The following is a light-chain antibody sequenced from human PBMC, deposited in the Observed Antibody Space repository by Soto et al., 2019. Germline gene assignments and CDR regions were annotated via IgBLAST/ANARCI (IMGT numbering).Light chain of an antibody. Sequence: QSALTQPASVSGSPGQSITVSCTGTSSDVGAYDYVSWYQHHPGKAPKLIIYEVTNRPSGVSNRFSGSKSGNTASLTISGLQAEDEADYYCNSYTRSTKYVSGTGTKVTVL. CDR2: EVT. J-gene: IGLJ1*01. V-gene: IGLV2-14*01. CDR3: NSYTRSTKYV. CDR1: SSDVGAYDY.